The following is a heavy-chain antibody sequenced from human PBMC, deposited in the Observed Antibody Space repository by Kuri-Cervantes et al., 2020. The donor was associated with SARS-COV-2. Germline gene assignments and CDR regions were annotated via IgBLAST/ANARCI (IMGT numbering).Heavy chain of an antibody. J-gene: IGHJ4*02. CDR1: GFNFSRTD. Sequence: GGSLRLSCAASGFNFSRTDMHWVRQAPGQGRDWVAVISHDGKNKKCIASGKGRFTISRYNSQNTLYLHMKSLRSEDTAMYYCAKDRFGVQDFWGQGTLITVSS. D-gene: IGHD2-8*01. CDR2: ISHDGKNK. V-gene: IGHV3-30*18. CDR3: AKDRFGVQDF.